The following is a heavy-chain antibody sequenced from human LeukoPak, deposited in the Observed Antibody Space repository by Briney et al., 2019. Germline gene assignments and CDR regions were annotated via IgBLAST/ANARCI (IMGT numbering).Heavy chain of an antibody. J-gene: IGHJ5*02. CDR3: ARDERSWLDP. V-gene: IGHV4-59*01. CDR2: IYYSGST. Sequence: PSETLSLTCTVSGGSISSYYWSWIRQPPGKGLEWIGYIYYSGSTNYNPSLKSRVTISVDTSKNQFSLKLSSVTAADTAVYYCARDERSWLDPWGQGTLVTVSS. CDR1: GGSISSYY.